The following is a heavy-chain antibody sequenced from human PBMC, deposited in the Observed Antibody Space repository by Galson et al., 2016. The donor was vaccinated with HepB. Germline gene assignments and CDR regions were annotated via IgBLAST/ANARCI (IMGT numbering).Heavy chain of an antibody. CDR3: TGEGPRYYNGMDV. CDR2: IRSKVNSYAT. J-gene: IGHJ6*02. CDR1: GFTFSGSA. Sequence: SLRLSCAASGFTFSGSAMHWVRQASGKGLEWVGRIRSKVNSYATTYAASVKGRFTISRDDSKNTAYLQMNSLKTEDTAVYYCTGEGPRYYNGMDVWGQGTTVTVSS. V-gene: IGHV3-73*01.